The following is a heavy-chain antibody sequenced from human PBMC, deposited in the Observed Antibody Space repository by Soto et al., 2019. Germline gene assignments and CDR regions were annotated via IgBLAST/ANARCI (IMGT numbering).Heavy chain of an antibody. CDR1: GGSISSGGYY. Sequence: QVQLQESGPGLVKPSQTLSLTCTVSGGSISSGGYYWSWIRQHPGKGLEWIGYIYYSGSTYYNPSLKSRVTISVVTSKNQFSLKLSSVTAADTAVYYCARQRNHYYDSSGWFDPWGQGTLVTVSS. D-gene: IGHD3-22*01. V-gene: IGHV4-31*03. CDR2: IYYSGST. CDR3: ARQRNHYYDSSGWFDP. J-gene: IGHJ5*02.